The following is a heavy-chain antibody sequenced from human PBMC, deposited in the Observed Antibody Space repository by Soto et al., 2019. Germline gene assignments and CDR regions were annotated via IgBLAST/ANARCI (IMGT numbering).Heavy chain of an antibody. CDR2: ISESGYNT. CDR1: GFTFGSYA. V-gene: IGHV3-23*01. J-gene: IGHJ5*02. Sequence: EVQLLESGGGLVQPGRSLRLFCAASGFTFGSYAMTWVRQTPRKGLEWVSAISESGYNTYYADSVKGRFTISRDNSKNTLFLQMNSLRPDDTAVYYCTTHCSGRTSGSWGQGTLVTVSS. CDR3: TTHCSGRTSGS. D-gene: IGHD2-15*01.